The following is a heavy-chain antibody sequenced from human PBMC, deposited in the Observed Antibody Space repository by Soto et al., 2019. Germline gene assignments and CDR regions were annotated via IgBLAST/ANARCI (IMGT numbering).Heavy chain of an antibody. V-gene: IGHV4-38-2*01. Sequence: KTSETLSLTCAVSGYSISSGYYWGWIRQPPGKGLEWIGSLYHSGSTYYNPSLKSRVTISVDTSKNQFSLKLSSVTAADTAVYYCARADYYYDSSSYSFYFDYWGQGTLVTVSS. J-gene: IGHJ4*02. CDR1: GYSISSGYY. CDR3: ARADYYYDSSSYSFYFDY. CDR2: LYHSGST. D-gene: IGHD3-22*01.